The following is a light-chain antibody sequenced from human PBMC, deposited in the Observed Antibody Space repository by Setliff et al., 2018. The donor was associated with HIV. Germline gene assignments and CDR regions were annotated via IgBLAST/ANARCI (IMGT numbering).Light chain of an antibody. V-gene: IGLV1-40*01. J-gene: IGLJ1*01. CDR2: SFT. Sequence: QSVLTQPPSVSGAPGQRVTISCTGSSSNIGAGFDVPWYQQFPGTAPNLLIYSFTNRPSGVPDRFSGSKAGTSASLAIAGLQAEDEADYYCQSYDSSLSGYVFGTGTKVTVL. CDR1: SSNIGAGFD. CDR3: QSYDSSLSGYV.